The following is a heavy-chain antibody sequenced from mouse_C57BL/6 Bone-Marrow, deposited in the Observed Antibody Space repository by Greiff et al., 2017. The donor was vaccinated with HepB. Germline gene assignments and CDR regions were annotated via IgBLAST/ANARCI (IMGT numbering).Heavy chain of an antibody. CDR1: GFNIKDDY. J-gene: IGHJ2*01. CDR3: TTWAYSIDY. Sequence: VQLQQSGAELVRPGASVKLSCTASGFNIKDDYMHWVKQRPEQGLEWIGWIDPENGDTEYASKFQGKATITADSSSNTAYLQLSSLTSEDTAVYYCTTWAYSIDYWGQGTTLTVSS. V-gene: IGHV14-4*01. CDR2: IDPENGDT.